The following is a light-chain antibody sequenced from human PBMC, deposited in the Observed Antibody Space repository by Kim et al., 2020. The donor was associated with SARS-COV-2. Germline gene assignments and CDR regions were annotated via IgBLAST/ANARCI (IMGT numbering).Light chain of an antibody. CDR2: GAS. Sequence: PGERATVSCRASQSVSSNYLAWYQQKPGQAPRILIDGASSRATGIPDRFSGSGSETDFILTISRLDPEDFAVYYCQHYGTSPLTFGGGTKVDIK. CDR3: QHYGTSPLT. J-gene: IGKJ4*01. V-gene: IGKV3-20*01. CDR1: QSVSSNY.